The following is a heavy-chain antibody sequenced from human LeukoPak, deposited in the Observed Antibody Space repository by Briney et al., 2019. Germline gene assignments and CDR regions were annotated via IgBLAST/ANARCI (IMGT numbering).Heavy chain of an antibody. CDR2: IHTRGST. J-gene: IGHJ6*03. CDR1: GGSISSYY. Sequence: SETLSPTCTVSGGSISSYYWSWIRQPAGKGLEWIGRIHTRGSTNYNPSLKSRVTMSVDTSKNQFSLKLSSVTAADTAVYYCAAEKEDYGSGSYRDYYYYMDVWGKGTTVTVSS. D-gene: IGHD3-10*01. CDR3: AAEKEDYGSGSYRDYYYYMDV. V-gene: IGHV4-4*07.